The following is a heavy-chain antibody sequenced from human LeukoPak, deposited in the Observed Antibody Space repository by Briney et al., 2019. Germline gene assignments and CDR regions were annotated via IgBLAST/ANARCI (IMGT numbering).Heavy chain of an antibody. CDR3: ASDGSGWSVY. Sequence: TGGSLRLSCAASGFTFSGYWMSWLRQAPGKGLEWVANIKQDGTEKYMDSVKGRFIISRDNPNTSLYLQMNSLRAEDTAVYSGASDGSGWSVYWGQGTLVTVSS. V-gene: IGHV3-7*01. CDR2: IKQDGTEK. D-gene: IGHD6-19*01. J-gene: IGHJ4*02. CDR1: GFTFSGYW.